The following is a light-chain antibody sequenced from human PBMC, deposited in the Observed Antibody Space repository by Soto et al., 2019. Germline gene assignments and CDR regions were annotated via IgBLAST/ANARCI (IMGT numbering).Light chain of an antibody. V-gene: IGLV2-14*01. CDR3: SSYASSSPLV. J-gene: IGLJ2*01. CDR2: DVS. Sequence: QSALTQPASVSGSPGQSITISCTGTSSDVGGYDYVSWYQQHPGKVPKLMIYDVSSRPSGVSNRFSGSKSGNTASLTISGLQAEDEAYYYCSSYASSSPLVFGGGTKVTVL. CDR1: SSDVGGYDY.